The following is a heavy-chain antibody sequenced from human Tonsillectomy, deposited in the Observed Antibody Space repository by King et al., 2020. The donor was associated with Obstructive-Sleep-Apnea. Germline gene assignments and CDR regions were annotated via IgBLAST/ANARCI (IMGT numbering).Heavy chain of an antibody. CDR2: ISYDGRNK. CDR1: GFTFSSYA. V-gene: IGHV3-30-3*01. Sequence: VQLVESGGGVVQPGRSLRLSCTASGFTFSSYAMHWVRQAPGKGLEWVAVISYDGRNKFYADSVKGLFTISRDNSKNTLSLQMNSLRAEDTAVYYCSGESAQWLAPAFDYWGQGTLVTVSS. D-gene: IGHD6-19*01. J-gene: IGHJ4*02. CDR3: SGESAQWLAPAFDY.